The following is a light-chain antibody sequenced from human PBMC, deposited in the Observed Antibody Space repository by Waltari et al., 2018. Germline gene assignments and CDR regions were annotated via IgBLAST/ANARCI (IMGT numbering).Light chain of an antibody. CDR2: DTS. CDR1: QDISRY. J-gene: IGKJ5*01. Sequence: DIQMTQSPSSVSASLGDRVTITCRASQDISRYLAWYQQTPGRSPKILIFDTSSLQSGVPSRFSGSGSGTDFTLTISSLQPEDFATYYCLQVSNFPITFGQGTRLEIK. CDR3: LQVSNFPIT. V-gene: IGKV1D-12*01.